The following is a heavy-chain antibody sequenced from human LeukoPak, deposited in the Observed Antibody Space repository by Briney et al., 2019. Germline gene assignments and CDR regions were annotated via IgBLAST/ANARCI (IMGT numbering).Heavy chain of an antibody. CDR2: IRPSSGDI. CDR1: GFTFSSYG. D-gene: IGHD3-10*01. V-gene: IGHV3-21*01. Sequence: PGGSLRLSCAASGFTFSSYGMHWVRQAPGTGLEWVSSIRPSSGDIYYADSVKGRFTVSRDNDKSSLYLQMNSPRAGDTAVYYCAKDRGARGRGLAWGQGTQVTVSS. J-gene: IGHJ5*02. CDR3: AKDRGARGRGLA.